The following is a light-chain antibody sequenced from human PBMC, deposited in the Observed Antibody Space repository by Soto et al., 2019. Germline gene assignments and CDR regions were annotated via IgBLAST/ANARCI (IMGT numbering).Light chain of an antibody. J-gene: IGLJ2*01. CDR1: SSDVGGYNY. CDR3: SSYTSSSTLVV. V-gene: IGLV2-14*01. CDR2: DVS. Sequence: QSALTQPASVSGSPGQSITISCTGTSSDVGGYNYVSWYQQHPAKPPKLMIYDVSNRPSGVSNRFSGSKSGNTASLTISGLQAEEEADYYCSSYTSSSTLVVFGGGTKLTVL.